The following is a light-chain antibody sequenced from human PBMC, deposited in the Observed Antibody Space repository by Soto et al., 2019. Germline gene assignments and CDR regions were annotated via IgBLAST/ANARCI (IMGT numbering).Light chain of an antibody. J-gene: IGKJ2*01. CDR3: QQYNNWPPMYT. Sequence: EIVMTQSPATLSVFPGERATLSCRASQSVSSNLAWYQQKPGQAPRLLIYDASTRATGIPARFSGSGSGTEFTLTISSLQSEDFAVYYCQQYNNWPPMYTFGQGTKLEIK. CDR1: QSVSSN. CDR2: DAS. V-gene: IGKV3-15*01.